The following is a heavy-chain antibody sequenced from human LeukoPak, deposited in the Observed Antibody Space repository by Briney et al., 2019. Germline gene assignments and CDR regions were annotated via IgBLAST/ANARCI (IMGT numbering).Heavy chain of an antibody. CDR3: AKAGTYGSGNAFDI. CDR2: ITSSSRYI. Sequence: GGSLRLSCTVSGFTFSTYNMNWVRQAPGKGLEWVSSITSSSRYIYYADSVRGRFTISRDNSKNTLYLQMNSLRAEDTAVYYCAKAGTYGSGNAFDIWGQGTMVTVSS. J-gene: IGHJ3*02. D-gene: IGHD3-10*01. V-gene: IGHV3-21*04. CDR1: GFTFSTYN.